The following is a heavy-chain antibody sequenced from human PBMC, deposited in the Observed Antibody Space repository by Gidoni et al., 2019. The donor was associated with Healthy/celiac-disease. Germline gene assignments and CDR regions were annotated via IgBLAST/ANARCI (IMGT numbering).Heavy chain of an antibody. CDR3: TTDALIFTSGYSYGILGTDAFDI. CDR1: GFTFSNAW. CDR2: IKSKTDGGTT. J-gene: IGHJ3*02. Sequence: EVQLVESGGGLVKPGGSLRLSCAASGFTFSNAWMSWVPQAPGKGLEWVGRIKSKTDGGTTDYAAPVKGRFTISRDDSKNTLYLQMNSLKTEDTAVYYCTTDALIFTSGYSYGILGTDAFDIWGQGTMVTVSS. V-gene: IGHV3-15*01. D-gene: IGHD5-18*01.